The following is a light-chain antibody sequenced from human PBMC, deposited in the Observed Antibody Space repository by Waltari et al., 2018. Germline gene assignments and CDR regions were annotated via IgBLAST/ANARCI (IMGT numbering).Light chain of an antibody. Sequence: EIVLTQSPATLSLSPGERATVSCRARESVSSYLAWYEQKPGQAPRLLIYDASNRATGIPARFSGSGSGTDFTLTISSLEPEDFAVYYCQQRSNWPRGTFGPGTKVDIK. J-gene: IGKJ3*01. CDR3: QQRSNWPRGT. CDR1: ESVSSY. CDR2: DAS. V-gene: IGKV3-11*01.